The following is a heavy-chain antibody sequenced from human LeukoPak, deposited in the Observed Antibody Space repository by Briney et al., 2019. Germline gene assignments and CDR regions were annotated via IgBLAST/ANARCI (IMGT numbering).Heavy chain of an antibody. V-gene: IGHV1-8*01. D-gene: IGHD2-8*01. CDR3: ARGDRLINGYYGMDV. CDR2: MNPNSGNT. Sequence: GASVKVSCKASGYTFTSYDINWVRQATGQGLEWMGWMNPNSGNTGYAQKFQGRVTMTRNTSISTAYMELSSLRSEDMAVYYCARGDRLINGYYGMDVWGQGTTVTVSS. J-gene: IGHJ6*02. CDR1: GYTFTSYD.